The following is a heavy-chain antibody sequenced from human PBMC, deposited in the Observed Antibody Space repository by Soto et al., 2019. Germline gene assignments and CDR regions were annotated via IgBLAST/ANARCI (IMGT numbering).Heavy chain of an antibody. CDR2: IFYSGST. CDR1: GGSISSSSYY. J-gene: IGHJ6*02. CDR3: ARHLTYCSAGSCYSDFPYYGMDV. V-gene: IGHV4-39*01. Sequence: QLQLQESGPGLVKPSETLSLTCTVSGGSISSSSYYWGWIRQPPGKGLEWIGSIFYSGSTYYNPSLKLRVTISEDTSKNQFSLKLSSLTAADTAVYYCARHLTYCSAGSCYSDFPYYGMDVWGQGTTVTVSS. D-gene: IGHD2-15*01.